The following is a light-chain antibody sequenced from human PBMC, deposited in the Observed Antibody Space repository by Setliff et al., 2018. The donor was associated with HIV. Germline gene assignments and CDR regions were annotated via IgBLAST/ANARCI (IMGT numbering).Light chain of an antibody. CDR1: SSDIGAYNY. Sequence: QSVLAQPASVSGSPGQSITISCTGSSSDIGAYNYVSWYQHHPGKAPKLMIYEVRNRPSGVSNRFSGSKSGNTASLTISGLQAEDEADYYCCSYAGNFVFVFGGGTKVTVL. CDR3: CSYAGNFVFV. V-gene: IGLV2-14*01. J-gene: IGLJ1*01. CDR2: EVR.